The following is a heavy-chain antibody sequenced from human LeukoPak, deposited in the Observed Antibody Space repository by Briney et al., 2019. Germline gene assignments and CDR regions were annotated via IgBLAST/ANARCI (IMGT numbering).Heavy chain of an antibody. V-gene: IGHV3-23*01. CDR2: LSGSGGST. D-gene: IGHD4-23*01. Sequence: PGGSLRLSXAASGFTFSSYAMSWVRQAPGKGLEWVSGLSGSGGSTNYADSVKGRFTISRDNSKNTLHLQMNSLRAEDTAVYYCARDRDYGGNYWFDPWGQGTLVTVSS. J-gene: IGHJ5*02. CDR1: GFTFSSYA. CDR3: ARDRDYGGNYWFDP.